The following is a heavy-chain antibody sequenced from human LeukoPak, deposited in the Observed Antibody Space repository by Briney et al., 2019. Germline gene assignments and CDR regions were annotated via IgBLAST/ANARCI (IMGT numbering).Heavy chain of an antibody. V-gene: IGHV1-8*01. CDR1: GYTFTTYD. Sequence: ASVKVSCKASGYTFTTYDINWVRQAPGQRLEWLGWLSPTSGNTGYAQKFQGRVTMTRDTSTSTVYMELSSLTSDDTAVYYCARGEAIVGSYWGQGTLVTVSS. D-gene: IGHD1-26*01. J-gene: IGHJ4*02. CDR3: ARGEAIVGSY. CDR2: LSPTSGNT.